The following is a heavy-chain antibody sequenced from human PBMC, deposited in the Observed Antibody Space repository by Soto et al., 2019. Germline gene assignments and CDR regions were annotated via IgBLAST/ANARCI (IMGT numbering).Heavy chain of an antibody. J-gene: IGHJ5*02. CDR3: VKALSTSWPNRVGP. CDR2: ISWNSINV. D-gene: IGHD2-2*01. CDR1: GFTFDEYA. Sequence: EVQLVESGGGLVQPGRSLRLSCEASGFTFDEYAMHWVRQAPGKGLEWVAGISWNSINVGYAESVKGRFTISRDNAKKSLYLHLDSLRVQGTAFYYCVKALSTSWPNRVGPWGQGTLVTVSS. V-gene: IGHV3-9*01.